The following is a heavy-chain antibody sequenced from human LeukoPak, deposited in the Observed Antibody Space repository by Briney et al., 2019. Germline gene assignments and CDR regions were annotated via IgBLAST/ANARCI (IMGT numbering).Heavy chain of an antibody. Sequence: PSETLSLTCAVYGGSFSGYYWSWIRQPPGKGLEWIREINHSGSTNYNPSLKSRVTISVDTSKNQFSLKLSSVTAADTAVYYCARRRGYSYGYLNYYYGMDVWGQGTTVTVSS. J-gene: IGHJ6*02. CDR2: INHSGST. CDR1: GGSFSGYY. CDR3: ARRRGYSYGYLNYYYGMDV. D-gene: IGHD5-18*01. V-gene: IGHV4-34*01.